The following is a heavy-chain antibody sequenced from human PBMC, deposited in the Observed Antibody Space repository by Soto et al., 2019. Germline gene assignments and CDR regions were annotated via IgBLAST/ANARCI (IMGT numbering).Heavy chain of an antibody. CDR1: GGSINNYY. Sequence: PSETLSLTCTVSGGSINNYYWSWIRQSPGKGLEWIGYVYYSGTTNYNPTLKSRITILVDTSENQFSLKLTSVTAADTAVYYCARHTDDISTGNEALDIWGQGTVVTVSS. D-gene: IGHD3-9*01. J-gene: IGHJ3*02. CDR3: ARHTDDISTGNEALDI. CDR2: VYYSGTT. V-gene: IGHV4-59*08.